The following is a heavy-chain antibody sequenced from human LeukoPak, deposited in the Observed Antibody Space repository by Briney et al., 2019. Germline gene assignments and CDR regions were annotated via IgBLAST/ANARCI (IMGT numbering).Heavy chain of an antibody. D-gene: IGHD3-3*01. CDR1: GDSVSSNSAA. J-gene: IGHJ4*02. Sequence: SQTLSLTCAISGDSVSSNSAAWNWIRQSPSRGLEWLGRTYYRSKWYNDYAVSVKSRITINPDTSKNQFSLQLNSVTPEDTAVCYCARAALDFWSGYYTLGDYWGQGTLVTVSS. V-gene: IGHV6-1*01. CDR3: ARAALDFWSGYYTLGDY. CDR2: TYYRSKWYN.